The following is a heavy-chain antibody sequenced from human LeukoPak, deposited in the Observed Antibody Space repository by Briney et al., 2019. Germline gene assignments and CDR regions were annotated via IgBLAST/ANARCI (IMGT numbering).Heavy chain of an antibody. Sequence: SVKVSCKASGGTFSSYAISWVRQAPGQGLEWMGRIIPILGIANYAQKFQGRVTITADKSMSTAYMELSSLRSEDTAVYYCARARIVVVTASGMDVWGQGTTVTVSS. CDR3: ARARIVVVTASGMDV. CDR1: GGTFSSYA. J-gene: IGHJ6*02. V-gene: IGHV1-69*04. CDR2: IIPILGIA. D-gene: IGHD2-21*02.